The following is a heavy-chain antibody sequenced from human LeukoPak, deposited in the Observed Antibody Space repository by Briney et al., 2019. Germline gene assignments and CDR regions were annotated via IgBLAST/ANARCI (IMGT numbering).Heavy chain of an antibody. D-gene: IGHD2-8*01. CDR2: INSEGSRK. V-gene: IGHV3-74*01. CDR3: ARHPTLYPD. J-gene: IGHJ4*02. CDR1: GFTFSSYW. Sequence: GGSLTLSCAASGFTFSSYWMHWLRQAPGKGLVWVSRINSEGSRKSYEDYVKRRFTISRDNANNTLYLQMNSLRAEDTAVYYCARHPTLYPDWGQGTLVTVSS.